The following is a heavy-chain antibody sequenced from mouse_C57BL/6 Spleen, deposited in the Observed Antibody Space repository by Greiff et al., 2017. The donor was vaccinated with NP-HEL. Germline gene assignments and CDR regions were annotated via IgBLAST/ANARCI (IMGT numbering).Heavy chain of an antibody. Sequence: EVQLVESGGGLVQPGGSLKLSCAASGFTFSDYYMYWVRQTPEKRLEWVAYISNGGGSTYYPDTVKGRFTISRDNAKNTLYLQMSRLKSEDTAMYYCARSAYWGQGTLVTVSA. CDR2: ISNGGGST. CDR3: ARSAY. CDR1: GFTFSDYY. J-gene: IGHJ3*01. V-gene: IGHV5-12*01.